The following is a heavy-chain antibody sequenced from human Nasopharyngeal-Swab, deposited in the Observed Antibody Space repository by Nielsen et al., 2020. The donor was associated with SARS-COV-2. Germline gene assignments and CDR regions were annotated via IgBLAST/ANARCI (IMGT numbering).Heavy chain of an antibody. D-gene: IGHD6-19*01. V-gene: IGHV3-21*01. Sequence: GESLKISCAASGFIFRTYTMNWVRQAPGKGLEWLSSIRSSTSYIYYADSVKGRFTISRDNAKNSLYLQMNSLRTEDTAVYYCATSGYSSGWIFWGQGTLVTVSS. CDR2: IRSSTSYI. CDR3: ATSGYSSGWIF. J-gene: IGHJ4*02. CDR1: GFIFRTYT.